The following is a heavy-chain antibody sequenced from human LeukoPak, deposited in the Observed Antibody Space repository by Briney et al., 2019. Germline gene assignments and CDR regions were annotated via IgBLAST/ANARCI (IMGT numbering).Heavy chain of an antibody. D-gene: IGHD2-2*01. CDR3: ARVLVPPYYYYYYGMDV. Sequence: GGSLRLSCAASGFTVGDYYMHWVRQAPGRGLEWVSVIYSDSSTYYADSVKGRFTISRDNSKNTLYLQMNSLRAEDTAVYYCARVLVPPYYYYYYGMDVWGQGTTVTVSS. J-gene: IGHJ6*02. V-gene: IGHV3-66*02. CDR1: GFTVGDYY. CDR2: IYSDSST.